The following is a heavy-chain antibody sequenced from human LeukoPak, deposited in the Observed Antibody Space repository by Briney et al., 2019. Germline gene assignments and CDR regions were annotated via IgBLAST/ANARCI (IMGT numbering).Heavy chain of an antibody. CDR2: IRYDGSNK. CDR1: GFTFSSYG. J-gene: IGHJ6*03. Sequence: GGSLRLSCAASGFTFSSYGMHWVRQAPGKGLEWVAFIRYDGSNKYYADSVKGRFTISRDNSKNTLYLQMNSLRAEDTAVYYCAKGKPDCSGGSCSSYYYYYYMDVWGKGTTVTISS. V-gene: IGHV3-30*02. CDR3: AKGKPDCSGGSCSSYYYYYYMDV. D-gene: IGHD2-15*01.